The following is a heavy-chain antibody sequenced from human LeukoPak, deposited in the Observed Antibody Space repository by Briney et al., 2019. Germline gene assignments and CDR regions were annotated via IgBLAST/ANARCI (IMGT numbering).Heavy chain of an antibody. CDR1: GYTFTSYG. J-gene: IGHJ4*02. D-gene: IGHD5-12*01. CDR3: ARDRMVATSTNPLDY. CDR2: ISAYNGNT. Sequence: GASVKVFCKASGYTFTSYGISWVRQAPGQGLEWMGWISAYNGNTNYAQKLQGRVTMTTDTSTSTAYMELRSLRSDDTAVYYCARDRMVATSTNPLDYWGQGTLVTVSS. V-gene: IGHV1-18*01.